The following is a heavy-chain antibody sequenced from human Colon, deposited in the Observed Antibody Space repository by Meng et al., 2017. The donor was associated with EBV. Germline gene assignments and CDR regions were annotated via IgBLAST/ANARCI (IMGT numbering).Heavy chain of an antibody. J-gene: IGHJ4*02. D-gene: IGHD3-10*01. Sequence: QLKGSGPGLLKPSETLSLTCTVSGGPISSNGDNWDWVRQPPGKGLEWIGAIYHSGGTSYNPSLQSRVTMFVDTSKNQFSLMLTSVTATDTAVYYCARRRGGSGRDCWGQGTLVTVSS. CDR2: IYHSGGT. CDR1: GGPISSNGDN. V-gene: IGHV4-39*01. CDR3: ARRRGGSGRDC.